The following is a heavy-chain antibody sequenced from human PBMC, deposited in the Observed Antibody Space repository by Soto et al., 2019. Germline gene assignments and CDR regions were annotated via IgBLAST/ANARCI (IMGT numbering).Heavy chain of an antibody. CDR3: VRDTPHADY. D-gene: IGHD2-2*01. Sequence: QVQLVQSGAEVKKPGASVKVSCKTSGYTFTSYHISWVRQAPGQGLEWMGWISAYNTNTNYAQKIQGRVTMTTDTLTSPAYKELRSLNSDDEAVEYCVRDTPHADYWGQGTLVTVSS. V-gene: IGHV1-18*01. CDR1: GYTFTSYH. J-gene: IGHJ4*02. CDR2: ISAYNTNT.